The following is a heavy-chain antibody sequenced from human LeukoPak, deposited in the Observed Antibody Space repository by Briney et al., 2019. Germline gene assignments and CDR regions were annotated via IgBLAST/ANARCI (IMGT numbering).Heavy chain of an antibody. V-gene: IGHV1-46*01. CDR3: ARAGQFLWFGESTVDNWFDP. CDR1: GYTFTSYY. J-gene: IGHJ5*02. Sequence: ASVKVSCKASGYTFTSYYMHWVRQAPGQGLEWMGIINPTGGSTSYAQKFQGRVTMTRDTSTSTVYMELSSLRSEDTAVYYCARAGQFLWFGESTVDNWFDPWGQGTLVTVSS. D-gene: IGHD3-10*01. CDR2: INPTGGST.